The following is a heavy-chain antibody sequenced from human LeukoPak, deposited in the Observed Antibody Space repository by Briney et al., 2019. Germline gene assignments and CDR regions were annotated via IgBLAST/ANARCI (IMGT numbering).Heavy chain of an antibody. D-gene: IGHD1-26*01. CDR3: ARDRGATSAFDI. V-gene: IGHV3-21*01. Sequence: GSLRLSCAASGFTFSSYSMNWVRQAPGKGLEWVSSISSSSSYIYYADSVKGRFTISRDNAKNSLYLQMNSLRAEDTAVYYCARDRGATSAFDIWGQGTMVTVSS. CDR1: GFTFSSYS. CDR2: ISSSSSYI. J-gene: IGHJ3*02.